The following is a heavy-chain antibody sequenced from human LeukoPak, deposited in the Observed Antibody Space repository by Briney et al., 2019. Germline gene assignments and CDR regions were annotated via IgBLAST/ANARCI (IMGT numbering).Heavy chain of an antibody. J-gene: IGHJ4*02. Sequence: PGGSLRLSCAASGFTFSSYGMHRVRQAPGKGLEWVAVIPYDGSNKYYADSVKGRFTISRDNSKNTLYLQMNGLRAEDTAVYHCAKDRNAATTRIPDYWGQGTLVTVSS. CDR3: AKDRNAATTRIPDY. V-gene: IGHV3-30*18. CDR1: GFTFSSYG. D-gene: IGHD4-17*01. CDR2: IPYDGSNK.